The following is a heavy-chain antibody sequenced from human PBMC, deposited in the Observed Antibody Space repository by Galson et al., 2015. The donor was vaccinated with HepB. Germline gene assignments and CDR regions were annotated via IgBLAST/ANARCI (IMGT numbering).Heavy chain of an antibody. V-gene: IGHV1-69*13. CDR1: GGTFSSYA. CDR3: ARDSQPGVGPWAD. Sequence: SVKVSCKASGGTFSSYAISWVRQAPGQGLEWTGGIIPIFGTANYAQKFQGRVTITADESTSTAYMELSSLRSEDTAVYYCARDSQPGVGPWADWGQGTLVTVSS. J-gene: IGHJ4*02. D-gene: IGHD7-27*01. CDR2: IIPIFGTA.